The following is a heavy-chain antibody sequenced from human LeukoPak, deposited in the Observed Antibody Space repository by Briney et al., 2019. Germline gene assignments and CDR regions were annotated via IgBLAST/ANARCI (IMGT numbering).Heavy chain of an antibody. D-gene: IGHD3-22*01. CDR2: INPSGGGT. V-gene: IGHV1-46*01. Sequence: ASVKVSCKASGDTFTSYDMHWVRQAPGQGLEWMGIINPSGGGTTYAQKFQGRVTMTRDTSTSTFYMELSSLRSEDTAVYYCARTGPYDSSGFFDYWGQGTLVTVSS. J-gene: IGHJ4*02. CDR3: ARTGPYDSSGFFDY. CDR1: GDTFTSYD.